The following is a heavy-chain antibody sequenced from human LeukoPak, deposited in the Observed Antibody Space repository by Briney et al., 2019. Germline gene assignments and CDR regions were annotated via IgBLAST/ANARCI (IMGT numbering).Heavy chain of an antibody. CDR1: GYTFTSYY. V-gene: IGHV1-46*01. D-gene: IGHD2-2*01. J-gene: IGHJ4*02. CDR2: INPSGGST. Sequence: ASVKVSCKASGYTFTSYYMHWVRQAPGQGLEWMGIINPSGGSTSYAQKFQGRVTMTRDTSTSTVYMELSSLRSEDTAVYYCARVGGSYCSSTSCQYPPRQQFDYWGQGTLVTVSS. CDR3: ARVGGSYCSSTSCQYPPRQQFDY.